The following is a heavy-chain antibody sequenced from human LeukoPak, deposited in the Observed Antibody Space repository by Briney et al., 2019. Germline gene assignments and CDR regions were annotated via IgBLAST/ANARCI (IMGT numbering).Heavy chain of an antibody. J-gene: IGHJ4*02. V-gene: IGHV3-21*01. CDR3: ARQGIYGDYVDYFDY. D-gene: IGHD4-17*01. Sequence: GGSLRLSCAASGFTFSSYSMNWVRQAPGKGLEWASSISSSSSYIYYADSVKGRFTISRDNAKNSLYLQMNSLRAEDTAVYYCARQGIYGDYVDYFDYWGQGTLVTVSS. CDR1: GFTFSSYS. CDR2: ISSSSSYI.